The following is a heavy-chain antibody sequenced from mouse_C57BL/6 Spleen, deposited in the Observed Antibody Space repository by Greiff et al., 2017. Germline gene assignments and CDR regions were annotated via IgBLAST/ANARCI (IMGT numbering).Heavy chain of an antibody. CDR2: IDPSDSYT. V-gene: IGHV1-69*01. CDR3: ARCSGITTVVDY. Sequence: VQLQQPGAELVMPGASVKLSCKASGYTFTSYWMHWVKQRPGQGLEWIGEIDPSDSYTNYNQKFKGKSTLTVDKSSSTAYMQLSSLTSEDSAVYYCARCSGITTVVDYWGQGTTLTVSS. D-gene: IGHD1-1*01. J-gene: IGHJ2*01. CDR1: GYTFTSYW.